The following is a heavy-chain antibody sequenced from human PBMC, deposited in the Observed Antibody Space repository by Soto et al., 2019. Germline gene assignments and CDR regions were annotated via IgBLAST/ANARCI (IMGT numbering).Heavy chain of an antibody. Sequence: EVQLVESGGGLVQPGGSLRLSCAASGFTFSSYEMNWVRQAPGKGLEGVSYISSSGSTIYYADSVKGRFTISRDNAKNSLYLQMNSLRAEDTAVYYCARGRYCGGDCYRGWFDPWGQGTLVTVSS. CDR2: ISSSGSTI. CDR3: ARGRYCGGDCYRGWFDP. D-gene: IGHD2-21*02. J-gene: IGHJ5*02. V-gene: IGHV3-48*03. CDR1: GFTFSSYE.